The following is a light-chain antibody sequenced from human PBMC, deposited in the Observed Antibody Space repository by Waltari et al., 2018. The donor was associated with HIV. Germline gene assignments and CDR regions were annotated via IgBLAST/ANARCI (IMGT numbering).Light chain of an antibody. CDR3: MQGSDWPPT. CDR1: QSLVHSDGNTY. V-gene: IGKV2-30*02. CDR2: KIS. J-gene: IGKJ2*01. Sequence: DVVLTQSPLSLPVTLGQPASISCRSSQSLVHSDGNTYLTWFQQRPCQSPRRLLYKISNRDSGVPDRFSGSGSGTDFTLKISRVEAEDIGVYYCMQGSDWPPTFGQGTKLEIK.